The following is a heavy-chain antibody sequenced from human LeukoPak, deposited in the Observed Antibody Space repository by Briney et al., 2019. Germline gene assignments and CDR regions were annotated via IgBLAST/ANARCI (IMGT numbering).Heavy chain of an antibody. CDR3: ARTWMYSNYF. Sequence: WIRQSPGKGLEWVANINQDGSEKYYVDSVRGRFTISRDNAENSLYLQMNSLRAEDTAVYYCARTWMYSNYFRGQGTLVTVSS. J-gene: IGHJ4*02. CDR2: INQDGSEK. V-gene: IGHV3-7*03. D-gene: IGHD4-11*01.